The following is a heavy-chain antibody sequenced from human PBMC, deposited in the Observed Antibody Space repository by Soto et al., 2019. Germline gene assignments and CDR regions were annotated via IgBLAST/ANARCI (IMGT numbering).Heavy chain of an antibody. Sequence: QAGWSLRLSCAASGFTFNTYAMSLVRQAPGKGREWVSGIGGGDTHYADSVTGRFTISRDDSKSTVFLQMNSLRVEDTAVYYCAKDRMSFNSVWDPFDVWGQGTLVTVSS. CDR2: IGGGDT. CDR3: AKDRMSFNSVWDPFDV. V-gene: IGHV3-23*01. J-gene: IGHJ3*01. D-gene: IGHD2-15*01. CDR1: GFTFNTYA.